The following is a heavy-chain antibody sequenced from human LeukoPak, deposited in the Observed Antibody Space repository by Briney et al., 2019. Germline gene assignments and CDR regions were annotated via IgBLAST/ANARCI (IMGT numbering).Heavy chain of an antibody. D-gene: IGHD2-8*02. V-gene: IGHV1-2*02. CDR2: INPNSGGT. Sequence: ASVKVSCKASGYTFTGYYMHWVRQAPGQGLEWMGWINPNSGGTNYAQKFQGRVTMTRDTSISTAYMELSRLRSEDTAVYYCANAPLVADYWWYMDVWGKGTTVTVSS. CDR3: ANAPLVADYWWYMDV. CDR1: GYTFTGYY. J-gene: IGHJ6*03.